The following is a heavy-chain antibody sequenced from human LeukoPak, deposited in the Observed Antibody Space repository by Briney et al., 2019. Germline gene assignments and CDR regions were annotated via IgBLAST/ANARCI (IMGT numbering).Heavy chain of an antibody. CDR2: IYYSGST. D-gene: IGHD3-22*01. Sequence: SETLSLTCTVSGGSISSGDYYWSWIRQPPGKGLEWLGYIYYSGSTYYNPSLKSRVTISVDTSKNQFSLKLSSVTAADTAVYYCARVYYYDSSAAFDIWGQGTMVTVSS. CDR3: ARVYYYDSSAAFDI. V-gene: IGHV4-30-4*08. CDR1: GGSISSGDYY. J-gene: IGHJ3*02.